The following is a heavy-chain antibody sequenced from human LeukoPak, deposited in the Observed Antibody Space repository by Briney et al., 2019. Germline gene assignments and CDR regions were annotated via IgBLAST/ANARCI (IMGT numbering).Heavy chain of an antibody. J-gene: IGHJ4*02. Sequence: PSETLSLPCTVSGDSISIGSYYWSWIRQPAGKGLEWIGHMNTTGSTKYNPSLKSRVTISVDRTNNQFSLKLSSVTAADTAVYYCARDWDYWGQGTLVAVSS. CDR1: GDSISIGSYY. CDR2: MNTTGST. V-gene: IGHV4-61*09. CDR3: ARDWDY.